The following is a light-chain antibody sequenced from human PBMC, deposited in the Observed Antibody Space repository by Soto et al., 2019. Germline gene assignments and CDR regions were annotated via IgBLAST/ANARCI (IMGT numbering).Light chain of an antibody. V-gene: IGKV1-5*03. J-gene: IGKJ1*01. CDR1: QSISSW. CDR3: QQYNYYSRT. Sequence: DIQMTQSPPTLSASVGDRVTITCRASQSISSWLAWYQQKPGKAPKLLIYKAASLESGVPSRFSGSGSGTEFTLTISSLQPDDFATYYCQQYNYYSRTFGQGTKVEIK. CDR2: KAA.